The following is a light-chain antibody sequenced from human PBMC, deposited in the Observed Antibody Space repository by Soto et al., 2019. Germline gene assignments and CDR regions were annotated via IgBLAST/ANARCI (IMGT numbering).Light chain of an antibody. J-gene: IGLJ1*01. Sequence: ALTQPPSASGSPGQSVTISCTGTSSDVGGYNYVSWYQQHPGKAPKLMIYEVSKRPSGVPDRFSGSKSGNTASLTVSGLQAEDEADYYCSSYAGSSYVFGTGTKVTVL. CDR1: SSDVGGYNY. CDR3: SSYAGSSYV. CDR2: EVS. V-gene: IGLV2-8*01.